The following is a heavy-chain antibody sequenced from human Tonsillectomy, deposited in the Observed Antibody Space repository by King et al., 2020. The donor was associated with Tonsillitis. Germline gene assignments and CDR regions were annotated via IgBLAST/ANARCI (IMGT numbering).Heavy chain of an antibody. J-gene: IGHJ3*02. CDR3: AKDSGPAAFDI. CDR1: GFSFSSYA. V-gene: IGHV3-30*02. Sequence: VQLVESGGGVVQPGGSLRLSCAASGFSFSSYAMHWVRQAPGKGLEWVAFIRHDGSNKYYADSVKGRFPISRENSKNTLSLQMNSPRAEDTAVYYCAKDSGPAAFDIWGQGXXVTVSS. CDR2: IRHDGSNK.